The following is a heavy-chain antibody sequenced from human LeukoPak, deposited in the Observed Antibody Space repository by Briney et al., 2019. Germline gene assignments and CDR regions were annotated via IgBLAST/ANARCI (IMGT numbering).Heavy chain of an antibody. D-gene: IGHD6-13*01. V-gene: IGHV3-48*03. CDR3: ARESSWDEFDY. Sequence: PGGSLRLSCAASGFTFSNYEMNWVRQAPGKGLEWVSYISSSGSTIYYADSVKGRFIISRDNAKNSLYLQMNSLRAEDTAVYYCARESSWDEFDYWGQGTLVTVSS. J-gene: IGHJ4*02. CDR1: GFTFSNYE. CDR2: ISSSGSTI.